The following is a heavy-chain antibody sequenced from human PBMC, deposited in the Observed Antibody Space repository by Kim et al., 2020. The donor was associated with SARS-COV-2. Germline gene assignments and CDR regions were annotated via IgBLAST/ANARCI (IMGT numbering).Heavy chain of an antibody. J-gene: IGHJ5*02. CDR2: IYPGDSDT. V-gene: IGHV5-51*01. Sequence: GETLKISCRGSGYSFNNYWIGWVRQMAGKGLEWVGTIYPGDSDTRYSPSFQGQVTMSADKSISTAYLQWSSLKAADTAMYYCARRGHDTEWFDPWGQGTLVTVSS. D-gene: IGHD3-16*01. CDR1: GYSFNNYW. CDR3: ARRGHDTEWFDP.